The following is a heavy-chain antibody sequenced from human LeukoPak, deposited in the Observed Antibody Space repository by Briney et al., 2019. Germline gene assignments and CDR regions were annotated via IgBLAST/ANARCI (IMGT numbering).Heavy chain of an antibody. CDR1: GYTFTSYY. CDR2: INPSGGST. J-gene: IGHJ4*02. D-gene: IGHD1-14*01. Sequence: GASVKVSCKASGYTFTSYYMHWVRQAPGQGLEWMGIINPSGGSTSYAQKFQGRVTMTRDTSTSTAYMELRSLRSDDTAVYYCARVGWAQQAPLVYWGQGTLVTISS. CDR3: ARVGWAQQAPLVY. V-gene: IGHV1-46*01.